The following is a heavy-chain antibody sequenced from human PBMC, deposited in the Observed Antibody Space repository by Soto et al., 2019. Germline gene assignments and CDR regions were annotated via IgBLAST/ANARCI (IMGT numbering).Heavy chain of an antibody. J-gene: IGHJ4*02. D-gene: IGHD1-26*01. CDR3: DSGWDLRPFDY. V-gene: IGHV4-30-4*01. CDR2: IYYSGST. Sequence: QVQLQETGPGLVKPSQTLSLTFTVSGGSISSGDYYWSWIRQPPGKGLEWIGYIYYSGSTYYNPSLKSRVTISVDTSKNQFSLKLSSVTAADTAVYYCDSGWDLRPFDYWGQGTLVTVSS. CDR1: GGSISSGDYY.